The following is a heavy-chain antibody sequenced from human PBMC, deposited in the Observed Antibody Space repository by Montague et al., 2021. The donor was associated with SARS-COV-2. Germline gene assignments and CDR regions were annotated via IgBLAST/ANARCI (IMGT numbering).Heavy chain of an antibody. V-gene: IGHV3-53*05. J-gene: IGHJ4*02. CDR2: IYSSGSI. CDR3: ARGSYYYYSSGYSQFDY. CDR1: GFTVSSNY. Sequence: SLRLSWAASGFTVSSNYMSWVRQAPGKGLEWVSIIYSSGSIYYADSVKGQFTISRDNSKNTLYLQMNSLRPEDTAMYYCARGSYYYYSSGYSQFDYWGQGTLVTVSS. D-gene: IGHD3-22*01.